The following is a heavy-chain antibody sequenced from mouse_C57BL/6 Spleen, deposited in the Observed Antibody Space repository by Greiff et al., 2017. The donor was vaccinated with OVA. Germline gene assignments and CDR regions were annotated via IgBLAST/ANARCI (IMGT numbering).Heavy chain of an antibody. J-gene: IGHJ2*01. V-gene: IGHV1-85*01. Sequence: QVQLQQSGPELVKPGASVKLSCKASGYTFTSYDINWVKQRPGQGLEWIGWIYPRDGSTTYNEKFKGKATLTVDTSSSTAYMELHSLTSEDSAVYVCARTETLTGTNYWGQGTTLTVSS. D-gene: IGHD4-1*01. CDR2: IYPRDGST. CDR1: GYTFTSYD. CDR3: ARTETLTGTNY.